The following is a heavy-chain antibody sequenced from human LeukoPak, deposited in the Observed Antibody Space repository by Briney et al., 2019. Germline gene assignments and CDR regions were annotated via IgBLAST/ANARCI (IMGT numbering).Heavy chain of an antibody. D-gene: IGHD5-12*01. CDR2: IFPGDSDT. V-gene: IGHV5-51*01. J-gene: IGHJ3*01. CDR1: GYSFANYW. Sequence: GESLKISCKGSGYSFANYWIGWVRQMPGKGLEWMGIIFPGDSDTRYSPSFQGQVTISADKSINTAFLQWSSLKASDTAIYYCARHSVDWQHTQQGAFDVWGQGTMVTVSS. CDR3: ARHSVDWQHTQQGAFDV.